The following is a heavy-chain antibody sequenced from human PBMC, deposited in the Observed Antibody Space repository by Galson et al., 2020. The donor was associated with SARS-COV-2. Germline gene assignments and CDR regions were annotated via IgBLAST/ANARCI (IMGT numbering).Heavy chain of an antibody. CDR2: ISSSSSTV. Sequence: GGSLRLSCAASGFIFSSYSMTWVRQAPGKGLEWVSYISSSSSTVYYADSVKGRFTISRDNAKNSLSLQMNSLRVEDTAVYYCARGGNSFDYWGQGTLVTVSS. D-gene: IGHD3-16*01. V-gene: IGHV3-48*04. J-gene: IGHJ4*02. CDR3: ARGGNSFDY. CDR1: GFIFSSYS.